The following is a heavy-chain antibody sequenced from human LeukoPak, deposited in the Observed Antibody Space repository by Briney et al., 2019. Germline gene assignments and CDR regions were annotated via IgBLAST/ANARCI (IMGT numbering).Heavy chain of an antibody. CDR2: IKQDGSEK. CDR3: ARGRGSSGWSPYDY. D-gene: IGHD6-19*01. Sequence: GSLRLSCAASGFTFSSYWMSWVRQAPGKGLEWVANIKQDGSEKYYVDSVKGRFTVSRDNAKNSLYLQMNSLRAEDTAMYYCARGRGSSGWSPYDYWGQGTLVTVSS. J-gene: IGHJ4*02. V-gene: IGHV3-7*01. CDR1: GFTFSSYW.